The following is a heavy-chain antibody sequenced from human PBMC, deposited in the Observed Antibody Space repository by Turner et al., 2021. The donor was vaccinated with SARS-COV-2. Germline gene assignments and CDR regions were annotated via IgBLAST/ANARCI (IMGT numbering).Heavy chain of an antibody. CDR3: AKDWSGSYFYFDY. D-gene: IGHD1-26*01. J-gene: IGHJ4*02. Sequence: EVQLLESGGGLVQPGGSLRLSCAASGFSFASYAITWVRQAPGKGLGWVSTINGSGGRTYYADSVKGRFTISRDNSKNTLYLQMNSLRAEDTATFYCAKDWSGSYFYFDYWGQGTLVTVSS. V-gene: IGHV3-23*01. CDR2: INGSGGRT. CDR1: GFSFASYA.